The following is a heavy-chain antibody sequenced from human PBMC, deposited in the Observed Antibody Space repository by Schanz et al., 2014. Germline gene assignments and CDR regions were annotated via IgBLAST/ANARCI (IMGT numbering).Heavy chain of an antibody. Sequence: QVQLVQSGAEVKKPGASVTVSCKASGYTFTSYGISWVRQAPGQGLEWMGWISAYKVNTNTNYAQKGQGLVAMSTDTSASSAYMELRSLRSDDTAVYYCASDRTYYDILTGYSYFDDWGQGTLVTVSS. J-gene: IGHJ4*02. V-gene: IGHV1-18*01. CDR1: GYTFTSYG. CDR2: ISAYKVNTNT. CDR3: ASDRTYYDILTGYSYFDD. D-gene: IGHD3-9*01.